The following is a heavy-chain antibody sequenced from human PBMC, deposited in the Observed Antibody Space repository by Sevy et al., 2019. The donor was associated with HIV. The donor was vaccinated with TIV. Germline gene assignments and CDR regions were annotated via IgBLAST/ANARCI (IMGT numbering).Heavy chain of an antibody. CDR3: AKDRVSGTYYTGDFDY. CDR1: GFTFSTYA. Sequence: GGSLRLSCAASGFTFSTYAMTRVRQAPWGGLEWVSVITISRSSTYYADSVKGRFTISRDNSKNTLYLQMNSLRADDTAVYYCAKDRVSGTYYTGDFDYWGQGTLVTVSS. J-gene: IGHJ4*02. CDR2: ITISRSST. D-gene: IGHD3-10*01. V-gene: IGHV3-23*01.